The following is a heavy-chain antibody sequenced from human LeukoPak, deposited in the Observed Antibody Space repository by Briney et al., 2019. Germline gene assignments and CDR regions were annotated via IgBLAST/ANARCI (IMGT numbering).Heavy chain of an antibody. CDR2: ISSSGSTI. CDR1: GFTFSSYS. V-gene: IGHV3-48*01. Sequence: GGSLRLSCAASGFTFSSYSMNWVRQAPGKGLEWVSYISSSGSTIYYADSVKGRFTISRDNAKNSLYLQMNSLRAEDTAVYYCASLGYCSSTSCQYYYYYMDVWGKGTTVTVSS. CDR3: ASLGYCSSTSCQYYYYYMDV. D-gene: IGHD2-2*01. J-gene: IGHJ6*03.